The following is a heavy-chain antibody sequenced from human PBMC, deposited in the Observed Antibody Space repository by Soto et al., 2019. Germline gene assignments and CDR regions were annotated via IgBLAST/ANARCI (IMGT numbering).Heavy chain of an antibody. J-gene: IGHJ4*02. D-gene: IGHD2-8*02. V-gene: IGHV3-74*01. CDR3: ARGRPEVLNPTDHPMFDY. CDR1: GFIFSSHW. CDR2: IKSDGRST. Sequence: EVQLVESGGGLVQPGGSLRLSCAASGFIFSSHWMHWVRQDPVKGLVWVARIKSDGRSTAYADSVKGRFTISSDNAKNTLYLQMNGLRVEDTAVYDCARGRPEVLNPTDHPMFDYWGQGTLVTV.